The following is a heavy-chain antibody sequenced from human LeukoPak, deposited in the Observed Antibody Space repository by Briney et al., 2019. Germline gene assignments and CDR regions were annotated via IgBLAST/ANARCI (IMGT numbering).Heavy chain of an antibody. CDR2: ISGSGAGT. J-gene: IGHJ6*02. Sequence: GGSLRLSCAASGFTFSSYAMSWVRQAPGKGLEWVSAISGSGAGTYYADSVKGRFTISRDNSKNTLFLQMNSLRAEDTAVYYCAKAHQCGSNFYYYYYGMDVWGQGTTVTVSS. D-gene: IGHD6-13*01. V-gene: IGHV3-23*01. CDR3: AKAHQCGSNFYYYYYGMDV. CDR1: GFTFSSYA.